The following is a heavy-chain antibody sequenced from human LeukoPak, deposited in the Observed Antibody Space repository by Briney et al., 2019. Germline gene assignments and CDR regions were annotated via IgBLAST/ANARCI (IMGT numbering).Heavy chain of an antibody. Sequence: SGGSLRLSCAASGFTFSSYSMNWARQAPRKGLEWVSYISSSSSTIYYADSVKGRFTISRDNAKNSLYLQMNSLRDEDTAVYYCARDPSFYCGGDCYPDAFDIWGQGTMVTVSS. D-gene: IGHD2-21*01. CDR3: ARDPSFYCGGDCYPDAFDI. CDR2: ISSSSSTI. CDR1: GFTFSSYS. V-gene: IGHV3-48*02. J-gene: IGHJ3*02.